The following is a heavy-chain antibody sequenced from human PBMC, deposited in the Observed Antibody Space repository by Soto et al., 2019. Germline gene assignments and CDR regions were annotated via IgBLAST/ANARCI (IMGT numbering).Heavy chain of an antibody. V-gene: IGHV4-30-2*01. CDR2: IYHSGST. CDR1: GGSISSGGYS. Sequence: PSETLSLTCAVSGGSISSGGYSWSWIRQPPGKGLEWIGYIYHSGSTYYNPSLKSRVTISVDRSKNQFSLKLSSVTAADTAVYYCASNFQNYYDSSGYYPPEIWNAFDIWGQGTMVT. D-gene: IGHD3-22*01. CDR3: ASNFQNYYDSSGYYPPEIWNAFDI. J-gene: IGHJ3*02.